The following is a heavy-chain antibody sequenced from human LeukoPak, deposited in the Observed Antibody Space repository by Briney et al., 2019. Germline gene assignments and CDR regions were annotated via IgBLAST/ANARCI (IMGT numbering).Heavy chain of an antibody. CDR2: ISAYNGNT. CDR3: ARDRGLGYCSGGSCYSLGY. Sequence: GASVKVSCKASGYTFTSYGISLVRQAPGQGLEWMGWISAYNGNTNYAEKLQGRVTMTTDTSTSTAYMELRSLISDDKAVYYCARDRGLGYCSGGSCYSLGYWGQGTLVTVSS. J-gene: IGHJ4*02. V-gene: IGHV1-18*01. D-gene: IGHD2-15*01. CDR1: GYTFTSYG.